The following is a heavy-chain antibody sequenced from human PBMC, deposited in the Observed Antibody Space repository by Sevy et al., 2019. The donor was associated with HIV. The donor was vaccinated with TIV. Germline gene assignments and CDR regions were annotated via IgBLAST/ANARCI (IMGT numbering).Heavy chain of an antibody. CDR1: GGIFRSNA. V-gene: IGHV1-69*13. Sequence: ASVKVSCKASGGIFRSNAISWVRQAPGQGLEWMGGIIAVFGTRNYAQRFQGRVTVTADESRSTAYMELSSLRSEDTAVYYCARDKYYYVSGSFDYWGQGTHVTVSS. CDR2: IIAVFGTR. J-gene: IGHJ4*01. D-gene: IGHD3-10*01. CDR3: ARDKYYYVSGSFDY.